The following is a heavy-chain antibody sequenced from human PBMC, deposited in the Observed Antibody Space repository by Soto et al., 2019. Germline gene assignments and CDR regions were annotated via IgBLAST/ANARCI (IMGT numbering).Heavy chain of an antibody. D-gene: IGHD6-13*01. V-gene: IGHV3-74*01. CDR3: VREPWGFSGTWYDY. CDR2: INHDGSKT. CDR1: QFSFSCFW. J-gene: IGHJ4*02. Sequence: PGGSLRLSCAASQFSFSCFWMHWVRQGPGKGPAWVSRINHDGSKTEYADSVKGRFTIDRDNTNNTLYLQMNSLRVEDTAMYYCVREPWGFSGTWYDYWGQGTLVTVSS.